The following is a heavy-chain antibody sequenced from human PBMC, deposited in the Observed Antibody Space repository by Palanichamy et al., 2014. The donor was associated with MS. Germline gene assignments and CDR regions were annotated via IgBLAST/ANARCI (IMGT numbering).Heavy chain of an antibody. CDR2: ISSSTTDT. CDR1: GFSFSDYF. J-gene: IGHJ4*02. V-gene: IGHV3-11*06. Sequence: QVQLVESGEGLVKPGGSLRVSCAASGFSFSDYFMSWIRQAPGKGLEWVSYISSSTTDTNYADSVKGRFTISRDNAKNSLYLQMNTLRAEDTAVYYCARGGYSGYDIDFWGQGTLVTVSS. D-gene: IGHD5-12*01. CDR3: ARGGYSGYDIDF.